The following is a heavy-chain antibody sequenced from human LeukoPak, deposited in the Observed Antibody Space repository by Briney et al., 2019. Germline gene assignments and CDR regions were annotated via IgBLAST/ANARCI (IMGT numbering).Heavy chain of an antibody. CDR3: ARDRLSMAYCGGDCYFFPDY. Sequence: ASVKVSCKASGYTFTGYYMHWVRQAPGQGLEWMGIINPSGGSTSYAQKFQGRVTMTRDMSTSTVYMELSSLRSEDTAVYYCARDRLSMAYCGGDCYFFPDYWGQGTLVTVSS. CDR2: INPSGGST. V-gene: IGHV1-46*01. CDR1: GYTFTGYY. D-gene: IGHD2-21*02. J-gene: IGHJ4*02.